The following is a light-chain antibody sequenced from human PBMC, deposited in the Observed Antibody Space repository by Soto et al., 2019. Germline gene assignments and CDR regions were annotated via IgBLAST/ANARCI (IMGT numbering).Light chain of an antibody. CDR1: QSISSW. CDR2: DAS. CDR3: QQTDDFPLT. J-gene: IGKJ4*01. V-gene: IGKV1-5*01. Sequence: DIQMTQSPSTLPASVGDRVTITCRASQSISSWLAWYQQKPGKAPTPLIYDASSLGSGVPSRFSGSGSGTDFTLSISSLQPEDSASYFCQQTDDFPLTFGEGTKVDIK.